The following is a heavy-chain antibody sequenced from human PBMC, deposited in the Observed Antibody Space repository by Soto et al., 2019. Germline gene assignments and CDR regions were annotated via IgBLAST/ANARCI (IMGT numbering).Heavy chain of an antibody. D-gene: IGHD2-2*01. J-gene: IGHJ6*02. V-gene: IGHV1-2*02. CDR1: GYTFTGYY. Sequence: ASVKVSCKASGYTFTGYYMHWVRQAPGQGLEWMGWINPNSGGTNYAQKFQGRVTMTRDTSISTAYMELSRLRSDDTAVYYCAVNIVVVPAARYYGMDVWGQGTTVTVSS. CDR2: INPNSGGT. CDR3: AVNIVVVPAARYYGMDV.